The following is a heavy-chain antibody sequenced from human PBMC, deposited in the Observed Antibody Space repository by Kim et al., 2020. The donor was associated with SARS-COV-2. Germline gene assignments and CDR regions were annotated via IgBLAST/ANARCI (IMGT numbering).Heavy chain of an antibody. CDR1: GFTFSNYA. CDR3: VKGENNNWSFFDY. V-gene: IGHV3-23*01. J-gene: IGHJ4*02. D-gene: IGHD1-1*01. CDR2: VCGSGGSK. Sequence: GGSLRLSCAASGFTFSNYAMSWVRQAPGKGPEWVSLVCGSGGSKYYADSVKGRFDISRDNSKKTLYLQINSLRAEDTAVYYCVKGENNNWSFFDYWGQRTLLTVSS.